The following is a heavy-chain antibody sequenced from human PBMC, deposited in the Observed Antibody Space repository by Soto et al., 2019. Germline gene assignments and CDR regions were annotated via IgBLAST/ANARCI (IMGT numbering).Heavy chain of an antibody. V-gene: IGHV4-38-2*01. D-gene: IGHD3-10*01. CDR1: GYSISSGYY. J-gene: IGHJ5*02. Sequence: PSETLSLTCAVSGYSISSGYYWGWIRQPPGKGLEWIGSIYHSGSTYYNPSLKSRVTISVDTSKNQFSLKLSSVTAADTAVYYCARSGAPRWPNPHNWFDPWGQGTLVTVSS. CDR2: IYHSGST. CDR3: ARSGAPRWPNPHNWFDP.